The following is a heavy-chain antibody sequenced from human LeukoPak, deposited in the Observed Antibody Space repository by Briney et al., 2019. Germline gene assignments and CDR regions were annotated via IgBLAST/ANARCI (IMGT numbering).Heavy chain of an antibody. CDR1: GFTFSTYA. J-gene: IGHJ3*02. CDR3: VRDSSGSYYVDAFDI. Sequence: GGSLRLSCAASGFTFSTYAMSWVRQAPGKGLEWVSGIGGSGGNSFYADSVKGRFTISRDNSKNTLYLQMNSLRAEDTALYYCVRDSSGSYYVDAFDIWGQGTMVTVSS. V-gene: IGHV3-23*01. D-gene: IGHD1-26*01. CDR2: IGGSGGNS.